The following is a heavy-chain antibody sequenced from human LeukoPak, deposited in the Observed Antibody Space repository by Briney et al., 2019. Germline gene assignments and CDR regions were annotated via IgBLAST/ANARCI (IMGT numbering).Heavy chain of an antibody. Sequence: GASVKVSCKVSGYSLSELSIYWVRQGPGEGLECMGGFDPEDGDRFYAQRFQGRVTMTEDTSTDTAYMELSSLRSEDTAVYYCATDDCGGDCYSPRPHAFDIWGQGTMVTVSS. D-gene: IGHD2-21*02. V-gene: IGHV1-24*01. CDR3: ATDDCGGDCYSPRPHAFDI. J-gene: IGHJ3*02. CDR2: FDPEDGDR. CDR1: GYSLSELS.